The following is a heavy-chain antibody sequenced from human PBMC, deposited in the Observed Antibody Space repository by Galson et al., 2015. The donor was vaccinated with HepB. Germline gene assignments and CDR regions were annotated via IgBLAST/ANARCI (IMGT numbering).Heavy chain of an antibody. D-gene: IGHD6-19*01. V-gene: IGHV4-39*07. CDR1: GGSISSSSYY. Sequence: ETLSLTCTVSGGSISSSSYYWGWIRQPPGKGLEWIGSIYYSGSTYYNPSLKSRVTISVDTSKNQFSLKLSSVTAADTAVYYCARDHRPSGWSALNWGQGTLVTVSS. CDR2: IYYSGST. CDR3: ARDHRPSGWSALN. J-gene: IGHJ4*02.